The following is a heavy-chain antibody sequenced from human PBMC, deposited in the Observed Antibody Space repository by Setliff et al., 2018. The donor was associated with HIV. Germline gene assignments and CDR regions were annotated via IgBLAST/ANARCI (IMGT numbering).Heavy chain of an antibody. CDR2: INHSGST. Sequence: PSETLSLTCSVSGASISSNSYYWGWIRQPPGKGLEWIGEINHSGSTNYNPSLKSRVTILGDTSKNQFSLKLSSVTAADTAVYYCASPYFVVYWGQGTLVTVSS. CDR3: ASPYFVVY. CDR1: GASISSNSYY. V-gene: IGHV4-39*07. J-gene: IGHJ4*02. D-gene: IGHD2-21*01.